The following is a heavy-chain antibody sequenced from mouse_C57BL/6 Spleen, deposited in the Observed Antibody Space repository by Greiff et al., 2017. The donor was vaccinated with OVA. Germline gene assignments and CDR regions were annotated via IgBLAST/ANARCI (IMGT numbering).Heavy chain of an antibody. CDR1: GFNIKNTY. CDR3: APYYYGPSYFDV. CDR2: IDPANGNT. V-gene: IGHV14-3*01. Sequence: VQLKESVAELVRPGASVKLSCTASGFNIKNTYMHWVKQRPEQGLEWIGRIDPANGNTKYAPKFQGKATITADTSSNTAYLQLSSLTSEDTAIYYCAPYYYGPSYFDVWGTGTTVTVSS. D-gene: IGHD1-1*01. J-gene: IGHJ1*03.